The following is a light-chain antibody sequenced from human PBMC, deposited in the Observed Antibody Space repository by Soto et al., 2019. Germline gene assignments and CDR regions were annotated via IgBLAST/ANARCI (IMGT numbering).Light chain of an antibody. J-gene: IGKJ5*01. V-gene: IGKV3-11*01. CDR3: QQRINWPPSIT. Sequence: DIVFTQSPATLPLSPGERATVSCRPSQSVSSFLAWYQQKPGQAPRLLIYDTSKRAPGIPARFSGSGSGTDFTLTISSLEPEDFAVYYCQQRINWPPSITFGQGTRLEIK. CDR1: QSVSSF. CDR2: DTS.